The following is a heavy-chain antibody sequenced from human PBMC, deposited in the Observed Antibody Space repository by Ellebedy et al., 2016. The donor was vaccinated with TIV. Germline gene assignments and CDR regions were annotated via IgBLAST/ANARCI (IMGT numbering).Heavy chain of an antibody. CDR2: ISVAGDT. CDR3: ARETGEWDPFDV. J-gene: IGHJ3*01. Sequence: GESLKISCAGSGVTLSRHDMHWVRQPTGKGLEWVSMISVAGDTKYADSVKGRFTVSREDATNTFYLQLNSLRAGDTAVYFCARETGEWDPFDVWGQGAMVTVSS. D-gene: IGHD7-27*01. CDR1: GVTLSRHD. V-gene: IGHV3-13*04.